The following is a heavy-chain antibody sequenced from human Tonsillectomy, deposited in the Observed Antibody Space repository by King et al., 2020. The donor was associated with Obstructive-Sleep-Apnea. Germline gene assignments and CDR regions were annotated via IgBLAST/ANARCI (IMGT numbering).Heavy chain of an antibody. CDR1: GGSISSGGYY. D-gene: IGHD3-10*01. Sequence: QLQESGPGLVKPSQTLSLSCTVSGGSISSGGYYWSWIRQHPGKSLEWIGYIYYSGSTYYNPSLKSRVTISVDTSKNQFSLKLSSVTAADTAVYYCARDLPSYGSGSLGVAFDIWGQGTMVTVSS. CDR3: ARDLPSYGSGSLGVAFDI. V-gene: IGHV4-31*03. CDR2: IYYSGST. J-gene: IGHJ3*02.